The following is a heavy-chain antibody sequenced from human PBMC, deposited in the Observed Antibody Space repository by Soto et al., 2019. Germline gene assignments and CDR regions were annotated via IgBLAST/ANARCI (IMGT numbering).Heavy chain of an antibody. V-gene: IGHV1-46*01. CDR1: GYTFTSYY. CDR3: ARDRAPDCGGDCHDAFDI. CDR2: INPSGGST. J-gene: IGHJ3*02. D-gene: IGHD2-21*02. Sequence: QVQLVQSGAEVKKPGASVKVSCKASGYTFTSYYMHWVRQAPGHGLEWMGIINPSGGSTSYAQKFQGRVTMTRDTSTSTVYMERSSLRAEDTAVYYCARDRAPDCGGDCHDAFDIWGQGTMVTVSS.